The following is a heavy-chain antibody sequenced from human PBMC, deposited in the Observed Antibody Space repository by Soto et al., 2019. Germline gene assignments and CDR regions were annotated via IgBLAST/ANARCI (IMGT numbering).Heavy chain of an antibody. CDR2: ISYRGSEK. CDR3: ARGGILTASDC. V-gene: IGHV3-30*04. CDR1: GFTFSSYA. Sequence: PGGSLRLSCAASGFTFSSYAMNWVRQAPGKGLEWVALISYRGSEKYYADSVNGRFTISRDNSKNTLYLQMNSLRPEDTAVYYCARGGILTASDCWGQGTLVTVSS. D-gene: IGHD3-16*01. J-gene: IGHJ4*02.